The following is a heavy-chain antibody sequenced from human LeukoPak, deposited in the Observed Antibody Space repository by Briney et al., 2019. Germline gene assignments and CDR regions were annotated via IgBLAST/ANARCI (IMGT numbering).Heavy chain of an antibody. V-gene: IGHV3-7*01. D-gene: IGHD1-14*01. CDR3: ARNVYRTFDS. CDR2: IKQDGSEE. Sequence: TGGSLRLSCAASGFTFSTYWMSWVRQAPGKGLEWVANIKQDGSEEYYVDSVKDRFTISRDNAKNSLYLQMNSLRVEDTAVYYCARNVYRTFDSWDQGTLVTVSS. J-gene: IGHJ4*02. CDR1: GFTFSTYW.